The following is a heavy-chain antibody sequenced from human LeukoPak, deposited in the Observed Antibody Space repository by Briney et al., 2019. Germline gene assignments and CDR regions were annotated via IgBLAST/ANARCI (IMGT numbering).Heavy chain of an antibody. CDR2: INHSGST. CDR1: GGSFSGYY. Sequence: PSETLSLTCAAYGGSFSGYYWSWIRQPPGKGLEWIGEINHSGSTNYNPSLKSRVTISVDTSKNQFSLKLSSVTAADTAVYYCARGESYYGSGSYYKRSWFDPWGQGTLVTVSS. CDR3: ARGESYYGSGSYYKRSWFDP. D-gene: IGHD3-10*01. J-gene: IGHJ5*02. V-gene: IGHV4-34*01.